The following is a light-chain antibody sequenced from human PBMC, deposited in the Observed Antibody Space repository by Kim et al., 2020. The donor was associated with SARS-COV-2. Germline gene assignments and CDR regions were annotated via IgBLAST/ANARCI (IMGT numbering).Light chain of an antibody. CDR2: CAS. Sequence: GELAPLSCRARQSVSCSYLAGDPQKPGQAPRLLIYCASRRAPGIPDRFSGSGSGTDFALTISRLGPEDFAVYYCQQYGSSRTFGQGTKVEIK. V-gene: IGKV3-20*01. CDR3: QQYGSSRT. CDR1: QSVSCSY. J-gene: IGKJ1*01.